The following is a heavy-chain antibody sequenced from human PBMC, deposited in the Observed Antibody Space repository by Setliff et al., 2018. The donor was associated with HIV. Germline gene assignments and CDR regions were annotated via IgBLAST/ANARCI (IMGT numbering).Heavy chain of an antibody. V-gene: IGHV3-9*01. CDR3: AKDSFGLWFGEHYNWFDP. Sequence: PGGSLRLSCAASGFTFDDYAMHWVRQAPGKGLEWVSGISWNSGSIGYADSVKGRFTISRDNAKNSLYLQMNSLRAEDTALYYCAKDSFGLWFGEHYNWFDPWGQGTLVTVSS. CDR2: ISWNSGSI. J-gene: IGHJ5*02. D-gene: IGHD3-10*01. CDR1: GFTFDDYA.